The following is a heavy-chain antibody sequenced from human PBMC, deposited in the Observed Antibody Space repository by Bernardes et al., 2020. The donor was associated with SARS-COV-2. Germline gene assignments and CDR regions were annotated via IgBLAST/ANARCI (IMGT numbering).Heavy chain of an antibody. CDR2: LNEDGSIT. CDR1: GFTVRTYW. Sequence: SRRRSFVVSGFTVRTYWMHWVRKAPGKGLEWVSRLNEDGSITTYADSVKGRFTISRDNAKNTLYLQMHSLRVEDTATYYWVRDLAGGSGSWGQGTLVTVSS. J-gene: IGHJ4*02. CDR3: VRDLAGGSGS. D-gene: IGHD2-15*01. V-gene: IGHV3-74*01.